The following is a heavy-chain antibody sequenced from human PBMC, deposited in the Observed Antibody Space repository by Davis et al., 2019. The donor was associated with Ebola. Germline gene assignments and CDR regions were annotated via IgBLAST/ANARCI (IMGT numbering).Heavy chain of an antibody. V-gene: IGHV4-59*01. D-gene: IGHD6-19*01. CDR2: IYYSGST. CDR1: GGSISSYY. CDR3: ASLAVAADRGLDY. J-gene: IGHJ4*02. Sequence: SETLSLTCTVSGGSISSYYWSWIRQPPGKGLEWIGYIYYSGSTYYNPSLKSRVTISVDTSKNQFSLKLSSVTAADTAVYYCASLAVAADRGLDYWGQGTLVTVSS.